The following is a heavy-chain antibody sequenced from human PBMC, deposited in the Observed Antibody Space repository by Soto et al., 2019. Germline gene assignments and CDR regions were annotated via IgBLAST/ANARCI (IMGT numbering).Heavy chain of an antibody. CDR3: ARGFGSGSYSWFDP. Sequence: SETLSLTCTVSGGSISSYYLSWIRQPPGKGLEWIGYIYYSGSTNYNPSLKSRVTISVDTSKNQFSLKLSSVTAADTAVYYCARGFGSGSYSWFDPWGQGTLVTVSS. D-gene: IGHD3-10*01. CDR2: IYYSGST. V-gene: IGHV4-59*01. J-gene: IGHJ5*02. CDR1: GGSISSYY.